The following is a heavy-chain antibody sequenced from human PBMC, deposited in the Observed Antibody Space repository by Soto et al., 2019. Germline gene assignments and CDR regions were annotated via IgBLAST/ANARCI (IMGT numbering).Heavy chain of an antibody. J-gene: IGHJ4*02. CDR3: ARQRSSGYYYSD. V-gene: IGHV4-39*01. D-gene: IGHD3-22*01. CDR1: GGSISSSSYY. Sequence: QLQLQESGPGLVKPSETLSLTCTVSGGSISSSSYYWGWSRQPPGKGREWIGSIYSSGSTYYNPSLKSRVNISVDTSKNQFPLKLSSVTAADTAVYYCARQRSSGYYYSDWGQGTLVTVSS. CDR2: IYSSGST.